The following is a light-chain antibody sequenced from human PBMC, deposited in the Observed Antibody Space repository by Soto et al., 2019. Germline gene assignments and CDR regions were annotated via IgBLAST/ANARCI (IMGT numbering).Light chain of an antibody. J-gene: IGLJ2*01. Sequence: QSALTQPASVSGSPGQSIAISCTGTSSDVGGYNYVSWYQQHPGKAPKLMIYGVSNRPSGVSSRFSGSKSGNTASLTISGLPADDEADYSGSSYTSSNSVVFGGGTKVTVL. CDR2: GVS. V-gene: IGLV2-14*01. CDR1: SSDVGGYNY. CDR3: SSYTSSNSVV.